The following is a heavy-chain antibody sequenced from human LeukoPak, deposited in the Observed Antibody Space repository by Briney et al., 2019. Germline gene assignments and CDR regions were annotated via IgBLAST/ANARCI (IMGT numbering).Heavy chain of an antibody. CDR1: GFNFRFYI. J-gene: IGHJ4*02. Sequence: PGGFLRLSCAASGFNFRFYIMNWVRQAPGKGLEWISYISSDAKTVNYADSVKGRFTISRDNARNSLYLQMNSLSADDTAVYYCARVGSRYGPPNSWGQGTLVTVSS. V-gene: IGHV3-48*01. CDR3: ARVGSRYGPPNS. D-gene: IGHD5-18*01. CDR2: ISSDAKTV.